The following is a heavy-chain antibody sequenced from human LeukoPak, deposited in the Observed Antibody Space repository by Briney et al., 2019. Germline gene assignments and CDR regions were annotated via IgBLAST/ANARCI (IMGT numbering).Heavy chain of an antibody. Sequence: ASVKVSCKASGYTFTSYAMHWVRQAPGQRLEWMGWINAGNGNTRYSQKFQGRVTITRDTSASTAYMELSSLRSEDTAVYYCARDPAGAYDSSGYPWGQGTLVTVSS. CDR3: ARDPAGAYDSSGYP. CDR1: GYTFTSYA. D-gene: IGHD3-22*01. V-gene: IGHV1-3*01. J-gene: IGHJ5*02. CDR2: INAGNGNT.